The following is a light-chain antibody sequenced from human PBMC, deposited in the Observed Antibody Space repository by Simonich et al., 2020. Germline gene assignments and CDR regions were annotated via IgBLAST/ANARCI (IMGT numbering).Light chain of an antibody. J-gene: IGLJ3*02. V-gene: IGLV1-44*01. CDR1: SSNTGRKT. CDR2: RNN. Sequence: QSVLTQPPSASGTPGQRVTISCSGSSSNTGRKTDNWYQPLPGTAPKLLIYRNNQRPSGVPDRFSGSKSGTSASLAIRGLQSEDEADYYCAAWDDSLNGPVFGGGTKLTVL. CDR3: AAWDDSLNGPV.